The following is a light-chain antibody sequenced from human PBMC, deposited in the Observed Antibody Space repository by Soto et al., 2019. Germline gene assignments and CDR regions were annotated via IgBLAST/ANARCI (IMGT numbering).Light chain of an antibody. V-gene: IGKV1-5*03. CDR1: QTISSW. J-gene: IGKJ1*01. CDR3: QQYYSYPRT. CDR2: KAS. Sequence: DIQMPQYNYTLSGSVGDRVTITCRASQTISSWLAWYQQKPGKAPKLLIYKASTLKSGVPSRFSGSGSGTDFTLTISRRQSEDFATYYCQQYYSYPRTFGQGTKVDIK.